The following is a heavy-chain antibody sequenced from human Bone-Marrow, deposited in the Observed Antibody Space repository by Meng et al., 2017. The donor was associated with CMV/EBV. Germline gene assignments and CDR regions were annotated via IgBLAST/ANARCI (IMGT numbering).Heavy chain of an antibody. CDR2: ISSSGSTI. D-gene: IGHD3-22*01. CDR1: GFTFSDYY. J-gene: IGHJ4*02. V-gene: IGHV3-11*04. CDR3: SRGLYYYESSGYYNSRYYFDY. Sequence: GGSLRLSCAASGFTFSDYYMSWIRQAPGKGLEWVSYISSSGSTIYYADSVKGRFTISRDNAKNSLYLQMNSLRAEDTAVYYCSRGLYYYESSGYYNSRYYFDYWGQGTLVTVSS.